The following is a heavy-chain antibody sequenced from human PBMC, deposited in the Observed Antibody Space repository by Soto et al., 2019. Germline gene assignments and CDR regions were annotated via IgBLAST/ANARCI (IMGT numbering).Heavy chain of an antibody. CDR1: GGIGSNYA. CDR2: IVPKFGTA. D-gene: IGHD2-15*01. J-gene: IGHJ5*02. V-gene: IGHV1-69*06. CDR3: AREMASGYSRTWFDP. Sequence: QEHLVQSGAEVKKPGSSVKVSCRASGGIGSNYAISWVRQAPGQGLEWMGGIVPKFGTANYAQRFKSRVTISVDKSTNSVYMELSSLRSQDTAIYYCAREMASGYSRTWFDPGGQGTLVTVSS.